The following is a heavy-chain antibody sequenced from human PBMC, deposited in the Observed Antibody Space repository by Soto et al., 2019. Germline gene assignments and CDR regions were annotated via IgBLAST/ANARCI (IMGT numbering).Heavy chain of an antibody. D-gene: IGHD3-22*01. J-gene: IGHJ4*02. CDR3: ARESYYYDSSGYFDY. CDR1: GGSISSYY. CDR2: IYYSGST. Sequence: SETLSLTCTVSGGSISSYYWSWIRQPPGKGLEWIGYIYYSGSTNYNPSLKSRVTISVDTSKNQFSLKLSSVTAADTAVYYCARESYYYDSSGYFDYWGQGTLVTVSS. V-gene: IGHV4-59*01.